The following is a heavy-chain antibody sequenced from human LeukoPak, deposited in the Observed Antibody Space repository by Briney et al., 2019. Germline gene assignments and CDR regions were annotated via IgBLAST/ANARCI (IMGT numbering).Heavy chain of an antibody. CDR1: GGSISSYY. CDR3: ARGPAGGSYQFDY. V-gene: IGHV4-59*01. D-gene: IGHD1-26*01. CDR2: IYYSGST. J-gene: IGHJ4*02. Sequence: SETLSLTCTVSGGSISSYYWSWIRQPPGKGLEWIGYIYYSGSTNYNPSLKSRVTISVDTSKNQFSLKLSSVTAADTAVYYCARGPAGGSYQFDYWGQGTLVTVSS.